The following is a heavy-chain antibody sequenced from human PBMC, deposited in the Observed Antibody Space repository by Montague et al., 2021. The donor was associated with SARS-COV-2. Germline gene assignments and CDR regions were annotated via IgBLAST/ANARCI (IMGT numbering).Heavy chain of an antibody. Sequence: SLRLSCPASGFTFSSYSMNWVRQAPGKGLEWVSSISSSSYIYYADSVKGRFTISRDNAKNSLYLQMNSLRAEDTAVYYCARDRGGSYPLDYWGQGTLVTVSS. J-gene: IGHJ4*02. CDR3: ARDRGGSYPLDY. D-gene: IGHD1-26*01. CDR2: ISSSSYI. V-gene: IGHV3-21*01. CDR1: GFTFSSYS.